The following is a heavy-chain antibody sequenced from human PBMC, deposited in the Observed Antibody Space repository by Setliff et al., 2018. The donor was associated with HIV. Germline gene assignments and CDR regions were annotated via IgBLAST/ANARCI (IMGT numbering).Heavy chain of an antibody. V-gene: IGHV1-2*02. CDR3: ARNFGLSPSGKYYYYYGMDI. CDR2: VTPNSGDA. J-gene: IGHJ6*02. Sequence: ASVKVSCKASGYTFINYDIYWVRQTTGQGLEWLGWVTPNSGDAIYAQNFRGRVTMTRDTSINAAYMELRGLRSDDPAVYYCARNFGLSPSGKYYYYYGMDIWGQGTTVTVSS. CDR1: GYTFINYD. D-gene: IGHD3-10*01.